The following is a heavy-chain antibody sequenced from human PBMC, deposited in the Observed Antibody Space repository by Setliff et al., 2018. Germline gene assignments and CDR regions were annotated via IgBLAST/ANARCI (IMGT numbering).Heavy chain of an antibody. CDR3: ASRGSDGDYAFDY. J-gene: IGHJ4*02. Sequence: ASVKVSCKASGYTFTSYGFSWVRQAPGQGLEWMGWISVYNGKTKYAQKFQGRVTITADESTSTAYMELSSLRSEDTAVYYCASRGSDGDYAFDYWGQGTLVTVSS. D-gene: IGHD4-17*01. CDR2: ISVYNGKT. CDR1: GYTFTSYG. V-gene: IGHV1-18*01.